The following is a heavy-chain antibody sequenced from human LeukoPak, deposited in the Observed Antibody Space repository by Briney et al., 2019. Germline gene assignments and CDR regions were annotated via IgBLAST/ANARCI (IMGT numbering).Heavy chain of an antibody. CDR1: GFTVSSNY. Sequence: GGSLRLSCAASGFTVSSNYMSWVRQAPGEGLEWVSVIYSGGSTYYADSVEGRFTISRDNSRNTLYLQMNNVRAEDTAVYYCARGTIAAAGYYYFDYWGQGTQVTVSS. V-gene: IGHV3-53*01. CDR3: ARGTIAAAGYYYFDY. CDR2: IYSGGST. D-gene: IGHD6-13*01. J-gene: IGHJ4*02.